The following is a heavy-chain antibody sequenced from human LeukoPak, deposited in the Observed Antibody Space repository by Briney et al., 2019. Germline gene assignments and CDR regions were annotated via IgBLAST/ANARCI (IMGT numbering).Heavy chain of an antibody. CDR2: ISSSSSYI. CDR3: ARDPENDFWSGYHAF. CDR1: GFTFSSYS. D-gene: IGHD3-3*01. J-gene: IGHJ4*02. Sequence: GGSLRLSCAASGFTFSSYSMNWVRQAPGKGLEWVSYISSSSSYIYYADSVKGRFTISRDNAKNSLYLQMNSLRAEDTAVYYCARDPENDFWSGYHAFWGQGTLVTVSS. V-gene: IGHV3-21*05.